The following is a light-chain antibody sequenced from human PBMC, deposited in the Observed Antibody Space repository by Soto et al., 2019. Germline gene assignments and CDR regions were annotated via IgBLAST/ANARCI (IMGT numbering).Light chain of an antibody. CDR2: ATS. V-gene: IGKV3-20*01. CDR3: HQFDSSLT. Sequence: EILLTQSPATLSLSPGEGATLSCRASQGVSSSFLAWYQQQPGQAPRLLIYATSRRAPGIPDRFSGSGSGTDFTLTISRLEPEDFAVYYCHQFDSSLTFGQGTKVEIK. CDR1: QGVSSSF. J-gene: IGKJ1*01.